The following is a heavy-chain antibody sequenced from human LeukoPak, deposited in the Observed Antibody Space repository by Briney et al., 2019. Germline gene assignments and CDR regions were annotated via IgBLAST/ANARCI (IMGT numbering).Heavy chain of an antibody. D-gene: IGHD3-22*01. CDR2: IRSKAYGGTT. V-gene: IGHV3-49*04. CDR1: GFTFSSYW. Sequence: PGGSLRLSCAASGFTFSSYWMNWVRQAPGKGLEWVGFIRSKAYGGTTEHAASVKGRFIISRDDSKSIAYLQMNSLKTEDTAVYYCTRFSIEYDSSGIKDQLFDCWGQGTLVTVSS. CDR3: TRFSIEYDSSGIKDQLFDC. J-gene: IGHJ4*02.